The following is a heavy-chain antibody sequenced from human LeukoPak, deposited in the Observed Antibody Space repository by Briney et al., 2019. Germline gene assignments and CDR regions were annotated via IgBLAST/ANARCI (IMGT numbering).Heavy chain of an antibody. CDR1: GFTFSSYS. CDR2: ISSSSSYI. J-gene: IGHJ4*02. CDR3: ARGGYSGYPSDY. D-gene: IGHD5-12*01. Sequence: NPGGSLRLSCAASGFTFSSYSMNWVRQAPGKGLEWVSSISSSSSYIYYADSVKGRFTISRDNAKNSLYLQMNSLRAEDTALYYCARGGYSGYPSDYWGQGTLVTVSS. V-gene: IGHV3-21*04.